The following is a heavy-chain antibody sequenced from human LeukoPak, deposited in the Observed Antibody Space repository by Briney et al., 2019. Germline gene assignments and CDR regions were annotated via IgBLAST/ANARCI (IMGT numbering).Heavy chain of an antibody. D-gene: IGHD3-10*01. Sequence: GGSLRLSCAASGFTFSSYAMSWVRQAPGKGLEWVSTIIGSGGVTNYADSVKGRFTISRDNPKNTLYLQMNSLRAEDTAVYYCARGRIVYGSGTDFDYWGQGALVTVSS. J-gene: IGHJ4*02. V-gene: IGHV3-23*01. CDR2: IIGSGGVT. CDR1: GFTFSSYA. CDR3: ARGRIVYGSGTDFDY.